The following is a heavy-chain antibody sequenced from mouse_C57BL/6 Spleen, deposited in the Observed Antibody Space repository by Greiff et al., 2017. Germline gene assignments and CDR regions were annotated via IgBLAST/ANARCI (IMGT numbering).Heavy chain of an antibody. CDR3: ARHQLGFAY. CDR2: ISNLAYSI. D-gene: IGHD4-1*02. Sequence: EVKLVESGGGLVQPGGSLKLSCAASGFTFSDYGMAWVRQAPRKGPEWVAFISNLAYSIYYADTVTGRFTISRENAKNTLYLEMSSLRSEDTAMYYCARHQLGFAYWGQGTLVTVSA. J-gene: IGHJ3*01. CDR1: GFTFSDYG. V-gene: IGHV5-15*01.